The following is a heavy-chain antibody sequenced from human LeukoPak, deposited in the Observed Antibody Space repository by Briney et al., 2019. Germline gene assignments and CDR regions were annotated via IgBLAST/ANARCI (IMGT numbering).Heavy chain of an antibody. CDR2: VSFDGSNE. Sequence: GGSLRLSCADSGLTFGTSAMHWARQAPGKGLEWGAVVSFDGSNEKYADSVRGRFTISRDNSKKMLYLQMNSLSREDTAVYYCVRGVGYTLLSWGQGTLVTVSS. J-gene: IGHJ5*02. V-gene: IGHV3-30-3*01. D-gene: IGHD1-1*01. CDR1: GLTFGTSA. CDR3: VRGVGYTLLS.